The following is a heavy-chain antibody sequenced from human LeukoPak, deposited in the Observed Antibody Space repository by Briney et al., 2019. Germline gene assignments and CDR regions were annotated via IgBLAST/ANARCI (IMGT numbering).Heavy chain of an antibody. CDR1: GGSFSGYY. D-gene: IGHD1-1*01. CDR2: INHSGST. V-gene: IGHV4-34*01. CDR3: ARVFIGAIEREHFDY. Sequence: SETLSLTCAVYGGSFSGYYWSWIRQPPGKGLEWIGEINHSGSTNYNPSLKSRVTISVATSKNQFSLKLSSVTAADTAVYYCARVFIGAIEREHFDYWGQGTLVTVSS. J-gene: IGHJ4*02.